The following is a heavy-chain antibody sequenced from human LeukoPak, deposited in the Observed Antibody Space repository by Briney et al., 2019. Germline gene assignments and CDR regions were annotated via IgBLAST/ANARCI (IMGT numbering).Heavy chain of an antibody. D-gene: IGHD7-27*01. J-gene: IGHJ6*03. CDR3: ARGLGTYYYYYYYMDV. CDR1: GGTFSSYA. V-gene: IGHV1-69*05. Sequence: GASVKVSCKASGGTFSSYAISWVRQAPGQGLEWMGGIIPIFGTANYAQKFQGRVTITTDESTSTAYMELSSLRSEDTAVYYCARGLGTYYYYYYYMDVWGKGTTVTVSS. CDR2: IIPIFGTA.